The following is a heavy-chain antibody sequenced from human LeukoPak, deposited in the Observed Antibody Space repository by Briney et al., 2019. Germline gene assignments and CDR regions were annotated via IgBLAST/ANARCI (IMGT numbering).Heavy chain of an antibody. D-gene: IGHD3-22*01. CDR1: GFTFSSYW. Sequence: GGSLRLSCAASGFTFSSYWMSWVRQAPGKGLEWVSAISGSGGSTYYADSVKGRFTISRDNSKNTLYLQMNSLRAEDTAVYYCAKAYLEPPVYYYDSSGYYNRAFDIWGQGTMVTVSS. CDR2: ISGSGGST. V-gene: IGHV3-23*01. CDR3: AKAYLEPPVYYYDSSGYYNRAFDI. J-gene: IGHJ3*02.